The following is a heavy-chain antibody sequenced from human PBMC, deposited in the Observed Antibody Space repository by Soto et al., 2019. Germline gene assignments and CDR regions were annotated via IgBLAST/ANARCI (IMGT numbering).Heavy chain of an antibody. CDR3: AIPRVLGWLPRVGAFDV. D-gene: IGHD5-18*01. CDR2: IIPIFGTA. Sequence: QVQLVQSGAEVKKPGSSVKVSCKASGGTFSSYAISWVRQAPGQGLEWMGGIIPIFGTANYAQKFQGRVTITADKSTSTAYMELSSLRSEDTAVYYCAIPRVLGWLPRVGAFDVWGQGTMVTVSS. J-gene: IGHJ3*01. CDR1: GGTFSSYA. V-gene: IGHV1-69*06.